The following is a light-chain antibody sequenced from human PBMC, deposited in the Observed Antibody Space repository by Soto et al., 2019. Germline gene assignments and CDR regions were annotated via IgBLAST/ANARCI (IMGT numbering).Light chain of an antibody. J-gene: IGKJ1*01. Sequence: EIVLTQSPGTLSLSPGERATLSCRASQSVSSSHLAWYQQKPGQPPRLLVYGASSRANGIPDRFSGSGSGTDFTLTISRLEPEDFAVYYCQQYVASQTFGQGTKVEIK. CDR1: QSVSSSH. CDR3: QQYVASQT. V-gene: IGKV3-20*01. CDR2: GAS.